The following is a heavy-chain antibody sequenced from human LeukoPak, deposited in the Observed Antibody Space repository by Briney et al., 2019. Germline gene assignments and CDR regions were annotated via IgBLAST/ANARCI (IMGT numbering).Heavy chain of an antibody. CDR2: IYYSGST. V-gene: IGHV4-61*08. CDR1: GGSISSGGYY. J-gene: IGHJ5*02. Sequence: SETLSLTCTVSGGSISSGGYYWSWIRQHPGKGLEWIGYIYYSGSTNYNPSLKSRVTISVDTSKNQFSLKLSSVTAADTAVYYCARHSPIYIAVAGTRGVTWFDPWGQGTLVTVSS. D-gene: IGHD6-19*01. CDR3: ARHSPIYIAVAGTRGVTWFDP.